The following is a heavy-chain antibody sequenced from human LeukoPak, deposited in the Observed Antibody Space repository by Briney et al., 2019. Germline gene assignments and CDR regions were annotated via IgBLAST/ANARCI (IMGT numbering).Heavy chain of an antibody. D-gene: IGHD2-15*01. CDR2: ISSSSSYI. Sequence: SGGSLRLSCAASGFTFSSYSMNWVRQAPGKGLEWVSSISSSSSYIYYADSVKGRFTISRDNAKNSLYLQMNSLRAEDTAVYYCARDADYCSGGSCYVDYWGQGTLVTVSS. V-gene: IGHV3-21*01. CDR3: ARDADYCSGGSCYVDY. CDR1: GFTFSSYS. J-gene: IGHJ4*02.